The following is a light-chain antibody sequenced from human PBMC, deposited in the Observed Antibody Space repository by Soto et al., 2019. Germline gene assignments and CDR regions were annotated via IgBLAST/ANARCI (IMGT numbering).Light chain of an antibody. CDR1: QSVRSTF. CDR2: AAS. J-gene: IGKJ5*01. V-gene: IGKV3D-20*02. Sequence: EILLTQSPGTLSLSPGDRATLPCRASQSVRSTFLAWYQQKPGQAPRLLIYAASSRATGIPDRFSGSGSGTDFTLTISSLEPEDSAVYYCQQCHMWPNTFGQGTRLDIK. CDR3: QQCHMWPNT.